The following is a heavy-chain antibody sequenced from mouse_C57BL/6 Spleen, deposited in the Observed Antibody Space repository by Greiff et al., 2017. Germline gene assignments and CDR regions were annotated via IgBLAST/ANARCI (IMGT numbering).Heavy chain of an antibody. J-gene: IGHJ2*01. CDR2: IQPNSGST. Sequence: QVQLQQPGAELVKPGASVKLSCKASGYTFTSYWMHWVKQRPGQGLEWIGMIQPNSGSTNYNEKIKSKATLTVDKSSSKAYMQLSSLTSEDSAVYYCADGSSYRGYWGQGTTLTVSS. D-gene: IGHD1-1*01. CDR1: GYTFTSYW. V-gene: IGHV1-64*01. CDR3: ADGSSYRGY.